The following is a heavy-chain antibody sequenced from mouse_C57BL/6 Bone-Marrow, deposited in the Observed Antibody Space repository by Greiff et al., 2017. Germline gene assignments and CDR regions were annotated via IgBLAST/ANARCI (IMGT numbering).Heavy chain of an antibody. CDR3: ARPYYRNYGFAY. CDR2: IYPGGGGT. V-gene: IGHV1-80*01. J-gene: IGHJ3*01. Sequence: VKLLQSGAELVKPGASVKISCKASGYAFSSYWMNWVKQRPGQGLEWIGQIYPGGGGTNYNGKFKGKATLTADKSSSTAYMQLSSLTSEDSAVXFCARPYYRNYGFAYWGQGTMVTVSA. D-gene: IGHD2-5*01. CDR1: GYAFSSYW.